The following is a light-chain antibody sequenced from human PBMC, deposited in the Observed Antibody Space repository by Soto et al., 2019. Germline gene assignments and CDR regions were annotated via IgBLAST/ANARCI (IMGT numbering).Light chain of an antibody. J-gene: IGLJ1*01. CDR1: SNDVGRYTY. CDR2: DVY. CDR3: TSYTSTSTPYV. Sequence: SVLTQPASASGAPWQSITISFAGTSNDVGRYTYVSWYQQHPGKAPKLIIYDVYNRPSGVSNRFSGSKSGNTASLTISGLQAEDEADYYCTSYTSTSTPYVFGGGTKVTVL. V-gene: IGLV2-14*01.